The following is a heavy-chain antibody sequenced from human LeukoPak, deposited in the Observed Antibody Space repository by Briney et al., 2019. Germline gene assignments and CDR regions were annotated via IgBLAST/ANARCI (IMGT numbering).Heavy chain of an antibody. V-gene: IGHV1-46*01. J-gene: IGHJ4*02. D-gene: IGHD3-10*01. CDR1: GYTFTSYY. Sequence: ASVKVSCKASGYTFTSYYMHWVRQAPGQGLEWMGIINPSGGSTSYAQRFQGRVTMTRDTSTSTVYMELSSLRSEDTAVYYCASLWFGELFDYWGQGTLVTVSS. CDR2: INPSGGST. CDR3: ASLWFGELFDY.